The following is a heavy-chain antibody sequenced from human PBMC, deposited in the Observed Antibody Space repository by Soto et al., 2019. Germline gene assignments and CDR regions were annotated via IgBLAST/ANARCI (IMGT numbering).Heavy chain of an antibody. CDR3: ARDLSYSSGWYPLSDAFDI. CDR1: GFTFSSYS. Sequence: GGSLRLSCAASGFTFSSYSMNWVRQAPGKGLEWVSSISSSSSYIYYADSVKGRFTISRDNAKNSLYLQMNSLRAEDTAVYYCARDLSYSSGWYPLSDAFDIWGQGTMVTVSS. J-gene: IGHJ3*02. D-gene: IGHD6-19*01. V-gene: IGHV3-21*01. CDR2: ISSSSSYI.